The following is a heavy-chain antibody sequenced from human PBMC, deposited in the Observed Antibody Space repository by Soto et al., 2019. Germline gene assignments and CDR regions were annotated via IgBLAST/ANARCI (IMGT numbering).Heavy chain of an antibody. CDR2: ISGSGGST. D-gene: IGHD6-13*01. J-gene: IGHJ4*02. V-gene: IGHV3-23*01. CDR1: GFTFSSYA. Sequence: GGSLRLSCAASGFTFSSYAMSWVRQAPGKGLEWVSAISGSGGSTYYADSVKGRFTISRDNSKDTLYLQMNSLRAEDTAVYYCAKDSSSIAAAGHYDYWGQGTLVTVSS. CDR3: AKDSSSIAAAGHYDY.